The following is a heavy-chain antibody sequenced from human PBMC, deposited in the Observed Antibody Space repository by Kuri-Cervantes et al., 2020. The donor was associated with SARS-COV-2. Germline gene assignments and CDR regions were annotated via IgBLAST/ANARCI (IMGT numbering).Heavy chain of an antibody. J-gene: IGHJ4*02. CDR1: GYSFTSYW. V-gene: IGHV5-51*01. CDR3: ATGLVVPAAIRDY. D-gene: IGHD2-2*02. CDR2: IYPGDSDT. Sequence: ETLSLTCKGSGYSFTSYWIGWVRQMPGKGLEWMGIIYPGDSDTRYSPSFQGQVTISADKSISTAYLQWSSLKASDTAMYYCATGLVVPAAIRDYWGQGTLVTVSS.